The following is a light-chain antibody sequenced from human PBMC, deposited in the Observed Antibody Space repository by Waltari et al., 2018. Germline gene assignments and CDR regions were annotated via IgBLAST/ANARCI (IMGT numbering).Light chain of an antibody. J-gene: IGKJ4*01. CDR2: DAS. CDR1: QNIDIF. V-gene: IGKV1-33*01. Sequence: DVHVAQSPSSLSASVGDRVTITCQASQNIDIFLNWYQQTPGKAPKLLIYDASNLETGVPTRFSASGSGRHFTLTITNLQPDDIATYYCQQYDNLPLAFGGGTKVEIK. CDR3: QQYDNLPLA.